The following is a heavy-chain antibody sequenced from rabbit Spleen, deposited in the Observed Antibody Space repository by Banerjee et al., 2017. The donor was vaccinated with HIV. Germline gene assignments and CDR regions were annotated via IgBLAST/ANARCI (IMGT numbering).Heavy chain of an antibody. Sequence: QQLVESGGGLVRPGGSLKLSCKGSGFDFSTYYMSWVRQAPGKGLEWITCINIVTGKSVYASWVSGRFTISRHNAQNTLYLQLDSLTAADTATYFCARGDYINGSGGGSFWGPGTLVTVS. CDR2: INIVTGKS. V-gene: IGHV1S7*01. J-gene: IGHJ6*01. CDR1: GFDFSTYY. D-gene: IGHD1-1*01. CDR3: ARGDYINGSGGGSF.